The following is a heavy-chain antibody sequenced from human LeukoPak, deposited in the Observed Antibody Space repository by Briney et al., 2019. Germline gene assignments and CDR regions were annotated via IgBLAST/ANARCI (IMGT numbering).Heavy chain of an antibody. J-gene: IGHJ4*02. CDR3: ARTGYGGYFFDY. CDR2: ISDRTSII. CDR1: EFTFSSYS. Sequence: GGPLRLSCEASEFTFSSYSMNWVRQAPGKGLEWVSYISDRTSIIYYADSVKGRFTISRDNAKNSLYLQMSTLRDEDTAVYYCARTGYGGYFFDYWGQGALVTVSS. D-gene: IGHD3-10*01. V-gene: IGHV3-48*02.